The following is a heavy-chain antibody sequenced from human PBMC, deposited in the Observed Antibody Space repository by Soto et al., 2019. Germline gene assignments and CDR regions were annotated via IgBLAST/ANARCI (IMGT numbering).Heavy chain of an antibody. CDR2: MYYSGRS. CDR1: GGSMNNDY. V-gene: IGHV4-59*01. Sequence: SETLSLTSTFSGGSMNNDYGSWVRQPPGKGLEWIGYMYYSGRSNYNSSLWSRVTISVDTSKNQFSLKLSSVTAADTAMYYCVRSGHSFGGVTWGLGTLVTVSS. CDR3: VRSGHSFGGVT. J-gene: IGHJ5*01. D-gene: IGHD3-16*01.